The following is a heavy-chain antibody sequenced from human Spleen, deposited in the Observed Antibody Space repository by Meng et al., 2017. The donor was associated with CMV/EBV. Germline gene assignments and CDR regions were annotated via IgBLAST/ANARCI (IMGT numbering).Heavy chain of an antibody. Sequence: TVSGNSVSSGDYYWSWVRQPPGQDLEYIGSIFHSGTTYSNPSLKSRVTISLDTSKSQFSLKLYSVTAADTAVYYCARVRRGGTFFDLWGRGTLVTVSS. CDR2: IFHSGTT. V-gene: IGHV4-30-4*08. CDR3: ARVRRGGTFFDL. CDR1: GNSVSSGDYY. D-gene: IGHD3-16*01. J-gene: IGHJ2*01.